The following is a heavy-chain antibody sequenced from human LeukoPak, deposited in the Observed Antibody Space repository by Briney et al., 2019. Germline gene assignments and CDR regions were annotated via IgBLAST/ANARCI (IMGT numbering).Heavy chain of an antibody. Sequence: TPSETLSLTCTVSGGSISNYYWNWIRQPPGKGLEWIGYIYYSGTTNYNPSLKSRVSMSADTSKNQFSLKLSSVTAADTAVYYCARLRSTYWYFDLWGRGTLVTVSS. J-gene: IGHJ2*01. CDR1: GGSISNYY. D-gene: IGHD4-17*01. CDR2: IYYSGTT. CDR3: ARLRSTYWYFDL. V-gene: IGHV4-59*12.